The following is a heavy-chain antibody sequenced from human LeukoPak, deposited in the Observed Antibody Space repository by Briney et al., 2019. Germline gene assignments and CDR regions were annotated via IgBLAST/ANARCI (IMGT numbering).Heavy chain of an antibody. D-gene: IGHD4-11*01. CDR3: ASDYSNYVLY. Sequence: GGSLRLSCAASGFTFANYWMNWVRQAPGKGLEWVASIKQDGSDKYYVDSVKGRLTISRDNARDSLYLQMNSLRAEDTAVYYCASDYSNYVLYWGQGTLVTVSS. CDR1: GFTFANYW. CDR2: IKQDGSDK. V-gene: IGHV3-7*01. J-gene: IGHJ4*02.